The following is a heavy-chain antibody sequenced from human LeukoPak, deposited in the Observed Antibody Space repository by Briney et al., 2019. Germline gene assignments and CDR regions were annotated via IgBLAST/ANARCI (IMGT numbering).Heavy chain of an antibody. D-gene: IGHD6-6*01. CDR1: GGSISSSSYY. V-gene: IGHV4-61*05. CDR3: ARDKSSVADYYFDY. Sequence: SETLSLTCTVSGGSISSSSYYWGWIRQPPGKGLEWIGNIYYIGGGTKYNPSLQSRVTISIDTSKNQVSLKMSSVTAADTAVYFCARDKSSVADYYFDYWGRGTLVTVSS. CDR2: IYYIGGGT. J-gene: IGHJ4*02.